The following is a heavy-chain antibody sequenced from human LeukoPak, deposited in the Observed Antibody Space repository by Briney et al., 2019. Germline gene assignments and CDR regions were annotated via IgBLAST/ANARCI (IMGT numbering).Heavy chain of an antibody. J-gene: IGHJ4*02. V-gene: IGHV1-18*01. CDR1: GYTFTNYG. CDR3: ARVGPDRDFDY. Sequence: ASVKVSCKASGYTFTNYGISWVRHAPGQGLEWMGWISPYNGNTNYAQNLQGRVTLTTDTSTSTAYMELRSLRSDDTAVYYCARVGPDRDFDYWGQGTLVTVSS. CDR2: ISPYNGNT. D-gene: IGHD1-14*01.